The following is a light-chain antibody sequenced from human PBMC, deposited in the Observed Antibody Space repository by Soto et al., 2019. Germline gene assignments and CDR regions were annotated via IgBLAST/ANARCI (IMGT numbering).Light chain of an antibody. J-gene: IGKJ4*01. Sequence: IQMTQSPSTLSGSVGDRVTITCRASQTISSWLAWYQQKPGKAPKLLIYKASTLKSGVPSRFSGSGSGTEFTLTISSLQPDDFATYYCQQTESYPSTFGGGTKVDIK. CDR2: KAS. CDR1: QTISSW. CDR3: QQTESYPST. V-gene: IGKV1-5*03.